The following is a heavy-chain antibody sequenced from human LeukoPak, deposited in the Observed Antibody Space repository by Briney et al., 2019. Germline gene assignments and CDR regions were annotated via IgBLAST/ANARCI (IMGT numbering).Heavy chain of an antibody. V-gene: IGHV4-59*08. CDR3: ARRRASGFGELLDF. J-gene: IGHJ4*02. Sequence: SETLSLTCTVSGGSISSYYWSWIRQPPGKGLEWIGYIYYSGSTNYNPSLKSRVTISVDTSKNQFSLKLTSVSAADTAVYYCARRRASGFGELLDFWGQGTLVTVSS. CDR1: GGSISSYY. CDR2: IYYSGST. D-gene: IGHD3-10*01.